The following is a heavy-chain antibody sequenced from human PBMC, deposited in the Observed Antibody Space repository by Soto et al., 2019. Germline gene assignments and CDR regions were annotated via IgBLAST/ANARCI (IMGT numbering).Heavy chain of an antibody. CDR1: GFTFSNYA. D-gene: IGHD2-21*01. CDR2: ISGSGSST. V-gene: IGHV3-23*01. CDR3: AKEGCGY. Sequence: EVQLLASGGGLVQPGGSLRLSCAASGFTFSNYAMSWVRQAPGTGLEWVSGISGSGSSTYYADSVKGRFTISRDNSKNTLYLQVNSLRAEDTAVYYWAKEGCGYWGQGTLVTVSA. J-gene: IGHJ4*02.